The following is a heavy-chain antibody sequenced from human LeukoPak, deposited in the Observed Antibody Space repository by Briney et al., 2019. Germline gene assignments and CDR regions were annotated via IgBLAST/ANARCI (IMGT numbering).Heavy chain of an antibody. Sequence: SVKVSCKASGGTFSSYAISWVRQAPGQGLEWMGGIIPIFGTANYAQKFQGRVTITADESTSTAYMELSSLRSEDTAVYYCASRITGTSYYFDYWGQGTLVTVSS. CDR3: ASRITGTSYYFDY. J-gene: IGHJ4*02. D-gene: IGHD1-7*01. CDR2: IIPIFGTA. CDR1: GGTFSSYA. V-gene: IGHV1-69*13.